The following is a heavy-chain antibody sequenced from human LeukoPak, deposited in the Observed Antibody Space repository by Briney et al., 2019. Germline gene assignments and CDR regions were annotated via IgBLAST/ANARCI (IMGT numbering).Heavy chain of an antibody. D-gene: IGHD2-2*01. Sequence: KSSETLSLTCAVYGGSFSGYYWSWIRQPPGKGLEWIGEINHSGSTNYNPSLKSRVTISVDTSKNQFSLKLSSVTAADTAVYYRARWRPMYQLLFPYYYYGMDVWGQGTTVTVSS. CDR3: ARWRPMYQLLFPYYYYGMDV. J-gene: IGHJ6*02. V-gene: IGHV4-34*01. CDR2: INHSGST. CDR1: GGSFSGYY.